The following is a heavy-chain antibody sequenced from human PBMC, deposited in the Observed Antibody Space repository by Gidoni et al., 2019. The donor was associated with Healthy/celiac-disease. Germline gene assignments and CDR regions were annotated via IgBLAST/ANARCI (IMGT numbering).Heavy chain of an antibody. CDR3: VRGAPEYYFDY. D-gene: IGHD3-10*01. CDR2: ISSSSSTI. CDR1: GFTFSSYS. V-gene: IGHV3-48*01. Sequence: EVQLVESGGGLVQPGGSLRLSCAASGFTFSSYSMNWVRQAQGKGLGWVSYISSSSSTIYYADSVKGRFTISRDNAKNSLYLQMNSLRAEDTAVYYCVRGAPEYYFDYWGQGTLVTVSS. J-gene: IGHJ4*02.